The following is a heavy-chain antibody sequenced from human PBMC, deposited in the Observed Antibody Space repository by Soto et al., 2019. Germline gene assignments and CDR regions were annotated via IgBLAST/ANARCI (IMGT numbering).Heavy chain of an antibody. Sequence: GESLKISCKGSGYSFTSYWISWVRQMPGKGLEWMGRIDPSDSYTNYSPSFQGHVTISADKSISTAYLQWSSLKASDTAMYYCARQEENSGAITIFGVVTHIWFDPWGQGTLVTVSS. J-gene: IGHJ5*02. CDR3: ARQEENSGAITIFGVVTHIWFDP. V-gene: IGHV5-10-1*01. D-gene: IGHD3-3*01. CDR1: GYSFTSYW. CDR2: IDPSDSYT.